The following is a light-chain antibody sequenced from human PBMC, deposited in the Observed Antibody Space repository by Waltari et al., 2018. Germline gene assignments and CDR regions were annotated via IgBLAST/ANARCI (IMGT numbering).Light chain of an antibody. V-gene: IGLV2-14*04. Sequence: YQQPPGKAPKLLIVDFPQRPSGVSDRFSGSKSGNTASLTISGLQAEDEADYYCASYPSTSIHVLFGGGTKLTVL. CDR3: ASYPSTSIHVL. CDR2: DFP. J-gene: IGLJ2*01.